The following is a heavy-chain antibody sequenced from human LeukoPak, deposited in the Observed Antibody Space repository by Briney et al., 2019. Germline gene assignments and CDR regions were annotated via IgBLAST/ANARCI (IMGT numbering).Heavy chain of an antibody. V-gene: IGHV3-23*01. CDR3: AKDPDYDFWSGNYPTFDY. J-gene: IGHJ4*02. CDR1: GFTFSSYA. CDR2: ISGSGGST. D-gene: IGHD3-3*01. Sequence: GGSLRLSCAASGFTFSSYAMSWVRQAPGKGLEWVSAISGSGGSTYYADSVKGRFTISRDNSKNTLYLQMNSLRAEDTAVYYCAKDPDYDFWSGNYPTFDYWGQGTLVTVFS.